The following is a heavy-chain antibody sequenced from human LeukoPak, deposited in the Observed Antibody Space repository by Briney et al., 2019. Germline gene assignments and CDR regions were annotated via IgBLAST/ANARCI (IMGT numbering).Heavy chain of an antibody. Sequence: GASVKVSCKASGYTFTGSYMHWVRQAPGQGLEWMGWINPNSGGTNYAQKFQGRVTMTRDTSISTAYMELSRLRSDDTAVYYCARSRYCSSTSCYYNWFDPWGQGTLVTVSS. CDR3: ARSRYCSSTSCYYNWFDP. D-gene: IGHD2-2*01. CDR1: GYTFTGSY. CDR2: INPNSGGT. V-gene: IGHV1-2*02. J-gene: IGHJ5*02.